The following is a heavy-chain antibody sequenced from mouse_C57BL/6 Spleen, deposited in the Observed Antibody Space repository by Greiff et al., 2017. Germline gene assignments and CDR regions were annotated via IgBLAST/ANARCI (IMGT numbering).Heavy chain of an antibody. Sequence: VQLQQSGAELVQPGASVKISCKASGYAFSSYWMNWVKQRPGKGLEWIGQIYPGDGDTNYNGKFKGKATLTVDKSYSTAYLQLSSLTSEDSAVYFCSRSPNYYGSSYWYFDVWGTGTKVTVSS. V-gene: IGHV1-80*01. CDR3: SRSPNYYGSSYWYFDV. J-gene: IGHJ1*03. D-gene: IGHD1-1*01. CDR2: IYPGDGDT. CDR1: GYAFSSYW.